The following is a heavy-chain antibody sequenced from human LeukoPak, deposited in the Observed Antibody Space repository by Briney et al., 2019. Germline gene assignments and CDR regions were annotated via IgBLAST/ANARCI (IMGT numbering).Heavy chain of an antibody. Sequence: SETLSLTCAVYGGSSSGYYWNWIRQPPGKGLEWIWEINHRGNTNYNPSLKSRVTMSVDTSKNQVSLELRSVTAADTAVYYCARGDATSVTRFRPRPYLDYWGQGTLVTVSS. CDR3: ARGDATSVTRFRPRPYLDY. D-gene: IGHD4-17*01. CDR1: GGSSSGYY. J-gene: IGHJ4*02. CDR2: INHRGNT. V-gene: IGHV4-34*01.